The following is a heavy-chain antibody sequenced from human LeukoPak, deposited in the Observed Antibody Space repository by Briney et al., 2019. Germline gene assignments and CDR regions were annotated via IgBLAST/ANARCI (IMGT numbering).Heavy chain of an antibody. CDR1: GYTFSDFY. CDR2: INPKSGGT. Sequence: EASVKVSCKASGYTFSDFYIHWVRQAPGQGLEWMGWINPKSGGTNYAQKFQGRVTMTTDTSISTGYMELSRLRSDDTAIYYCARRHSGVPAPWGQGTQVTVYS. V-gene: IGHV1-2*02. D-gene: IGHD3-10*01. CDR3: ARRHSGVPAP. J-gene: IGHJ5*02.